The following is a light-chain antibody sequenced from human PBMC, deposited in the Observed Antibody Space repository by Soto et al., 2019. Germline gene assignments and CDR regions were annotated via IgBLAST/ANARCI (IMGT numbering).Light chain of an antibody. Sequence: QSALTQPASVSGSPGQSITISCTGTSSDVGRYNYVSWYQQHPGKAPKLMIYDVTNRPSGVSNRFSGSKSGNTASLTISGLQAEDEADYYCRSYTSSYTDVFGTGTNVTVL. V-gene: IGLV2-14*01. CDR2: DVT. CDR1: SSDVGRYNY. CDR3: RSYTSSYTDV. J-gene: IGLJ1*01.